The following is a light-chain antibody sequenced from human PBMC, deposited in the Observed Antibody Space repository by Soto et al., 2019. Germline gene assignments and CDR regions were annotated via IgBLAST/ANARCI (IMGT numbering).Light chain of an antibody. V-gene: IGKV3-15*01. CDR1: QSVNNN. CDR3: QQYNNWPRT. J-gene: IGKJ1*01. CDR2: GAS. Sequence: EREMTQSPATLSLSPGERATLSCRASQSVNNNLAWYQQKPGQAPRLLIYGASTRATGIPARFSGSGSGTEFTLTISSLQSEDFAVYYCQQYNNWPRTFGQGTKVDIK.